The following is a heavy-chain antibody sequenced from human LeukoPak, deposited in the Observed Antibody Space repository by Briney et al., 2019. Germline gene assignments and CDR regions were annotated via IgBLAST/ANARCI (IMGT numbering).Heavy chain of an antibody. CDR1: GFTFSGYW. CDR2: IKQDGSER. CDR3: ARDGGWYRDY. Sequence: GGSLRLSCADSGFTFSGYWMNWVRQAPGKGLEWVANIKQDGSERNYVDSVKGRFTISRDNAKNSLYLQMNSLRAEDTAVYYCARDGGWYRDYWGQGTLVTVSS. J-gene: IGHJ4*02. D-gene: IGHD6-19*01. V-gene: IGHV3-7*01.